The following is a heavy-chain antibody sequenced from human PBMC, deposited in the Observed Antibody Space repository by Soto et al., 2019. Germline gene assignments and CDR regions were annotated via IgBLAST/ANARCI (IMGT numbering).Heavy chain of an antibody. D-gene: IGHD5-18*01. Sequence: GESLKISCQGSGYSFTSYWIAWVRQMPGKGLDWMGMIYPGDSDTRYSPSFQGQVTISADKSISTAYLQWNNLKASDTAMYYCASTQYTYGFDYYGMDVWGQGTTVNVSS. V-gene: IGHV5-51*01. J-gene: IGHJ6*02. CDR2: IYPGDSDT. CDR1: GYSFTSYW. CDR3: ASTQYTYGFDYYGMDV.